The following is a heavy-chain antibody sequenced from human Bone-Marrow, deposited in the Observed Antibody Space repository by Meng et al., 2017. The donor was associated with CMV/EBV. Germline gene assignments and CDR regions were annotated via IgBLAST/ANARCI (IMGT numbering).Heavy chain of an antibody. CDR1: GFSVSDNY. D-gene: IGHD3-10*01. CDR2: IYTDDAT. V-gene: IGHV3-53*01. CDR3: ARGLGSGIWYYGMDV. J-gene: IGHJ6*01. Sequence: GGSLRLSCAASGFSVSDNYMSWARQTPGKGLEWVSIIYTDDATFYADSVKGRFTISRDNAKNSLYLQMNSLRAEDTAVYYCARGLGSGIWYYGMDVWGLGTTVTVSS.